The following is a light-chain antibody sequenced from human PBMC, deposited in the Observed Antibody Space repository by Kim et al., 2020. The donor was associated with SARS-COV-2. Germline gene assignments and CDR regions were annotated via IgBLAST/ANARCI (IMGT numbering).Light chain of an antibody. V-gene: IGLV2-11*01. CDR2: AVS. CDR3: CSYAGSDPSKV. CDR1: SSDVGGYNF. Sequence: QSALTQPRSVSGSPGQSVTISCTGTSSDVGGYNFVSCYQHHPGRAPKLMIHAVSNRPSGVPDRFSGSKSGNTASLTISGLQAEDEADYYCCSYAGSDPSKVFGTGTKVTVL. J-gene: IGLJ1*01.